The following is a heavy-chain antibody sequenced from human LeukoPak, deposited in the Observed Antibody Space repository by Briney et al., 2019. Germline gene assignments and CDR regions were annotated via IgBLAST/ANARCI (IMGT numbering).Heavy chain of an antibody. CDR2: IRLYNGET. CDR3: ARGSRMTMLAGDAFVI. Sequence: ASLKLSYKASGYIFSGHGITSARQTPGQGLQWMGWIRLYNGETTYAHKFQGRVTMTTDTSTNTVYMDLRNLRSDDTAVYYCARGSRMTMLAGDAFVIRGQGSL. D-gene: IGHD3-10*02. CDR1: GYIFSGHG. J-gene: IGHJ4*03. V-gene: IGHV1-18*04.